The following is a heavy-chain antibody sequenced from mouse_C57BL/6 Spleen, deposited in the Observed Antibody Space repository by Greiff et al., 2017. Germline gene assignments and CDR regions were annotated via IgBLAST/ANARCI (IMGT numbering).Heavy chain of an antibody. CDR1: GFTFSSYG. D-gene: IGHD4-1*01. Sequence: EVKVVESGGDLVKPGGSLKLSCAASGFTFSSYGMSWVRQTPDKRLEWVATISSGGSYTYYPDSVKGRFTISRDNAKNTLYLQMSSLKSEDTAMYYCARCPSLTGTIAMDYWGQGTSVTVSS. CDR2: ISSGGSYT. V-gene: IGHV5-6*01. CDR3: ARCPSLTGTIAMDY. J-gene: IGHJ4*01.